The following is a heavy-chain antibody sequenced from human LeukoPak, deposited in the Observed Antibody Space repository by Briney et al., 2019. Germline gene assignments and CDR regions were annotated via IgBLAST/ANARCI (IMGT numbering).Heavy chain of an antibody. J-gene: IGHJ4*02. V-gene: IGHV1-46*01. CDR1: GDTFSSYY. D-gene: IGHD2-15*01. CDR2: INPSAGTT. Sequence: ASVKVSCKASGDTFSSYYVHWVRQAPGQGLEWMGVINPSAGTTNYLQKFQGSVTMTRDTSTNTVYMELSSLRSDDTAVYYCAGQKAAPATLAFDFWGQGALVTVSS. CDR3: AGQKAAPATLAFDF.